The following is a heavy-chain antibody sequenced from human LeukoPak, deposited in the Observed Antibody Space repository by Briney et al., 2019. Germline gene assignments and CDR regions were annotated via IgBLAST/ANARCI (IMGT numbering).Heavy chain of an antibody. Sequence: PGRSLRLSCAASGFTFSSYGMHWVRQAPGKGLEWVAVIWYDGSNKYYADSVKGRFTISRDNSKNTLYLQMNSLRAEDTAVYYCAKAAAPAARNFQHWGQGTLVTVSS. CDR2: IWYDGSNK. J-gene: IGHJ1*01. D-gene: IGHD6-6*01. CDR3: AKAAAPAARNFQH. V-gene: IGHV3-33*06. CDR1: GFTFSSYG.